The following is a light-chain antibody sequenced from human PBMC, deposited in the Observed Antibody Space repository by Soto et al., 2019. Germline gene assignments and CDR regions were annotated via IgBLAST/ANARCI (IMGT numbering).Light chain of an antibody. Sequence: DIQLNQSPSSLSASVGDRVTITCRASQGIRIDLGWFQQRPGKAPKRLIYGASSLQSGVPSRFSGSGSGTEFTLTISNLQPEDFATYYCLQHNSFPRTFGQGTKVDIK. CDR1: QGIRID. CDR2: GAS. J-gene: IGKJ1*01. CDR3: LQHNSFPRT. V-gene: IGKV1-17*02.